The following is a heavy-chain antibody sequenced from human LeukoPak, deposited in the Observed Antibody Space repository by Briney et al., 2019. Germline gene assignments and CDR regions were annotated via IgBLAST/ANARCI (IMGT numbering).Heavy chain of an antibody. CDR2: INSDGRST. CDR3: ARDPDRSGWSTFEY. D-gene: IGHD6-19*01. Sequence: GGSLRLSCAASGFTLFSYWMHWVRQAPGKGLVWVSRINSDGRSTSYADSVRGRFTISRDNAKNTLYLQMNSLRAEDTAVYYCARDPDRSGWSTFEYWGQGTLVTVSS. V-gene: IGHV3-74*01. CDR1: GFTLFSYW. J-gene: IGHJ4*02.